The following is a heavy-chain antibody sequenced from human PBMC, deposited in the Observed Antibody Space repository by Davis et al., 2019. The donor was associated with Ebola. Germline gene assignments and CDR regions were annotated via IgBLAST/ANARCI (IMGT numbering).Heavy chain of an antibody. D-gene: IGHD3-10*01. CDR3: ARDSGTVFDIVTTNPYFDN. Sequence: GGSLRLSCAASEFTFSSYSMNWVRQAPGKGLEWISFISRYSKTIHYADSVKGRFTVSRDDDKKFLYLQMDNLRDEDTAVYYCARDSGTVFDIVTTNPYFDNWGQGSLVAVSS. CDR1: EFTFSSYS. J-gene: IGHJ4*02. V-gene: IGHV3-48*02. CDR2: ISRYSKTI.